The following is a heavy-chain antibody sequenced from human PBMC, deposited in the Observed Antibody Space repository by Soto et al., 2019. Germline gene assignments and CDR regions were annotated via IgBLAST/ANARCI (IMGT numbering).Heavy chain of an antibody. CDR2: ISAYNGNT. Sequence: DSVKVSCKASGGTFSSYVISWVLQAPGQGLEWMGWISAYNGNTNYAQKLQGRVTMTTDTSTSTAYMELRSLRSDDTAVYYCARGPYSSGDYYYYGMDVWGQGTTVTVSS. CDR3: ARGPYSSGDYYYYGMDV. D-gene: IGHD6-19*01. V-gene: IGHV1-18*01. J-gene: IGHJ6*02. CDR1: GGTFSSYV.